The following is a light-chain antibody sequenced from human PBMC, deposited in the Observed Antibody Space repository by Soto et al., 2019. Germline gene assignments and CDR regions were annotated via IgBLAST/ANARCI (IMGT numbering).Light chain of an antibody. Sequence: QSVLTQPPSASGTPGQRVTLSCSGSSSNIGSNTVNWYQQLPGTAPKLLIYSNNQRPSGVPDRFSGSKSGTSASLAISGLQSEDEADYYCAALDDSLNGLFGVGTKLTVL. CDR3: AALDDSLNGL. J-gene: IGLJ2*01. CDR1: SSNIGSNT. CDR2: SNN. V-gene: IGLV1-44*01.